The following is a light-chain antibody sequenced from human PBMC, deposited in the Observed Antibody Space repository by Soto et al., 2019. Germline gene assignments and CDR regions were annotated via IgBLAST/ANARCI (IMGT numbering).Light chain of an antibody. Sequence: QAVLTQPPSGSWTPGQRVTISCSGGSSNIGINSVSWYQQLPGTAPKLLIYSNNQRPSGVPDRFSGSKSGTSASLAISGLQSGAEADYYCAAWDDSLNGYVFGTGTKVTVL. J-gene: IGLJ1*01. V-gene: IGLV1-44*01. CDR1: SSNIGINS. CDR2: SNN. CDR3: AAWDDSLNGYV.